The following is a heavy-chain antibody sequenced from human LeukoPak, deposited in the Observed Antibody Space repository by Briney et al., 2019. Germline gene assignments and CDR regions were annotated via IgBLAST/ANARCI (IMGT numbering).Heavy chain of an antibody. CDR1: GGSFSGYY. J-gene: IGHJ4*02. V-gene: IGHV4-34*01. CDR3: VSCYGDYGYYFDY. D-gene: IGHD4-17*01. Sequence: SETLSLTCAVYGGSFSGYYWSWIRQPPGEGLEWIGEINHSGSTNYNPSLKSRVTISVDTSKNQFSLKLSSVTAADTAVYYCVSCYGDYGYYFDYWGQGTLVTVSS. CDR2: INHSGST.